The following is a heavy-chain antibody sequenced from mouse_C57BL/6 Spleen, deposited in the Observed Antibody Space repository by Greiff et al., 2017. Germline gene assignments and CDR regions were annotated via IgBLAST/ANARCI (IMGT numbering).Heavy chain of an antibody. D-gene: IGHD1-1*01. CDR3: TLYGSSPAWFAY. Sequence: EVKLMESGAELVRPGASVKLSCTASGFNIKDYYMHWVKQRPEQGLEWIGRIDPEDGDTEYAPKFQGKATMTADPSSNTAYLQLSSLTSEDTAVYYCTLYGSSPAWFAYWGQGTLVTVSA. J-gene: IGHJ3*01. CDR1: GFNIKDYY. V-gene: IGHV14-1*01. CDR2: IDPEDGDT.